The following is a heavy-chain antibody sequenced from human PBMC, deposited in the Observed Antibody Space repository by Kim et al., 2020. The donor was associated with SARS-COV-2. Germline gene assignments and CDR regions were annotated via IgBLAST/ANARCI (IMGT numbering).Heavy chain of an antibody. CDR2: INSDGSST. CDR3: AHLRTSMVNMDV. CDR1: GFTFSSYG. D-gene: IGHD5-18*01. V-gene: IGHV3-74*01. J-gene: IGHJ6*02. Sequence: GGSLRLSCEASGFTFSSYGMHWVRQAPGQGLVWVSHINSDGSSTNYADSVKGRFTISRDNAKDTLYLQMHSLRAEDTAVYYCAHLRTSMVNMDVWGQGTTVTVSS.